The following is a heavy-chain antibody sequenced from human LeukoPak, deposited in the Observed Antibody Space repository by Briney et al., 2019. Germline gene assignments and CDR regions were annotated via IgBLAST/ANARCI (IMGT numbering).Heavy chain of an antibody. CDR2: IGTAGDT. D-gene: IGHD3-22*01. CDR3: ARAAFDSSGYDY. V-gene: IGHV3-13*01. J-gene: IGHJ4*02. Sequence: GGSLRLPCAASGFTFSSYDMHWVRQATGKGLEWVSAIGTAGDTYYPGSVKGRFTISRENAKNSLYLQMNSLRAGDTAVYYCARAAFDSSGYDYWGQGTLVTVSS. CDR1: GFTFSSYD.